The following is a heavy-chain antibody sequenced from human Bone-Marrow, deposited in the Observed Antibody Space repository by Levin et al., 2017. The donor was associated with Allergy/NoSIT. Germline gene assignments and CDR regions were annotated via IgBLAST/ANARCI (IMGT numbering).Heavy chain of an antibody. V-gene: IGHV3-48*02. CDR3: ARNYMYAFDY. Sequence: LSLTCAASGFTFSDYTMNWVRQAPGRGLEFISYISSSSTAIYYADSVKGRFTISRDKNSLYLQMKGLRDEDTAVYYCARNYMYAFDYWGQGILVTISS. D-gene: IGHD5-24*01. CDR1: GFTFSDYT. J-gene: IGHJ4*02. CDR2: ISSSSTAI.